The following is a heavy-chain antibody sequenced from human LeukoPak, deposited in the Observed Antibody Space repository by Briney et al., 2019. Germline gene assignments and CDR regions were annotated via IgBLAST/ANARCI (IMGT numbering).Heavy chain of an antibody. D-gene: IGHD6-19*01. CDR1: GFTFSSYE. J-gene: IGHJ3*02. CDR2: ISSSGSTI. CDR3: ARDQRVGGWGGAFDM. V-gene: IGHV3-48*03. Sequence: GGSLRLSRAASGFTFSSYEMNWVRQAPGKGLEWVSYISSSGSTIYYADSVKGRFTISRDNAKNSLYLQMNSLRAEDTAVYYCARDQRVGGWGGAFDMWGHGTQVTVSS.